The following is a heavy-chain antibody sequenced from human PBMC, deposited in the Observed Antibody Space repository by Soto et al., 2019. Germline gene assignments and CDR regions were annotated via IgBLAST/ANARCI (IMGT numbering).Heavy chain of an antibody. CDR2: IWYDGSNK. V-gene: IGHV3-33*01. D-gene: IGHD6-19*01. Sequence: QVQLVEFGGGVVQPGRSLRLSCAASGFTFSSYGMHWVRQAPGKGLEWVAVIWYDGSNKYYADSVKGRFTISRDNSKNTLYLQMNSLRAEDTAVYYCARGQYSSGWYGGEYFQHWGQGTLVTVSS. CDR3: ARGQYSSGWYGGEYFQH. CDR1: GFTFSSYG. J-gene: IGHJ1*01.